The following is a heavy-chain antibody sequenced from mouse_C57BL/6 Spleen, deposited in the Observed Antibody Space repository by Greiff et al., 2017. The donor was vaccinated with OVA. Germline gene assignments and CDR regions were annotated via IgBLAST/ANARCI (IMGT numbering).Heavy chain of an antibody. CDR3: ARHGHLRYFDY. V-gene: IGHV5-12*01. CDR1: GFTFSDYY. J-gene: IGHJ2*01. Sequence: EVQRVESGGGLVQPGGSLKLSCAASGFTFSDYYMYWVRQTPEKRLEWVAYISNGGGSTYYPDTVKGRFTISRDNAKNTLYLQMSRLKSEDTAMYYCARHGHLRYFDYWGQGTTLTVSS. CDR2: ISNGGGST. D-gene: IGHD1-1*01.